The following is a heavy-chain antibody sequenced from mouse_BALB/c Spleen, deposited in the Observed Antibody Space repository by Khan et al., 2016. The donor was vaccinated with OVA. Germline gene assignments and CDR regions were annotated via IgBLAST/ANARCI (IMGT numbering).Heavy chain of an antibody. J-gene: IGHJ3*01. CDR2: IDPSDSET. V-gene: IGHV1-61*01. Sequence: QVQLQQPGAELVRPGASVKLSCKASGYTFTSYWMNWGKQRPGHGLEWIGRIDPSDSETHSNKMLKDKATWTVDKSSRTAYMQLSSLTSEDSAVYYCARREKYGYDPSWFAYWGQGTLVTVSA. D-gene: IGHD2-2*01. CDR3: ARREKYGYDPSWFAY. CDR1: GYTFTSYW.